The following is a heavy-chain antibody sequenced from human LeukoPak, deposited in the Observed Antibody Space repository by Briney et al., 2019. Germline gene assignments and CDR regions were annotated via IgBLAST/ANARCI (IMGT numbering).Heavy chain of an antibody. Sequence: SETLSLTCAVYGGSFSGYYWSWIRRPPGKGLEWIGEINHSGSTNYNPSLKSRVTISVDTSKNQFSLKLSSVTAADTAVYYCARGISRITMIVVVTKAHHAFDIWGQGTMVTVSS. D-gene: IGHD3-22*01. J-gene: IGHJ3*02. CDR1: GGSFSGYY. CDR3: ARGISRITMIVVVTKAHHAFDI. CDR2: INHSGST. V-gene: IGHV4-34*01.